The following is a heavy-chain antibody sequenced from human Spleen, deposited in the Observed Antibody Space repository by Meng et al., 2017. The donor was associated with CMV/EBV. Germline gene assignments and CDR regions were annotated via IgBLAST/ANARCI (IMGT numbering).Heavy chain of an antibody. V-gene: IGHV4-59*01. CDR3: ARGRGFWSGNTPYWFFDV. CDR1: GGSISSNY. CDR2: IYYSGHT. D-gene: IGHD3-3*01. J-gene: IGHJ2*01. Sequence: SETLSLTCTVSGGSISSNYWSWIRQPPGKGLEWIGFIYYSGHTKYNPSLKSRVTISLDTSKNQFSLKLTSVTAADTAVYFCARGRGFWSGNTPYWFFDVWGRGALVTVSS.